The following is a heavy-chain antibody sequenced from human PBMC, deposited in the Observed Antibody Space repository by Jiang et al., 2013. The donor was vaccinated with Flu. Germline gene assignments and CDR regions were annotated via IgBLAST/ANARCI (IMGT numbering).Heavy chain of an antibody. V-gene: IGHV6-1*01. J-gene: IGHJ2*01. Sequence: GLEWLGRTYYRSKWYNDYAVSVKSRITVNPDTSKNQFSLQLNSVTPEDTAVYFCARENPPRRDFESSGWHWYFDLWGRGTLVTVSS. CDR3: ARENPPRRDFESSGWHWYFDL. D-gene: IGHD6-19*01. CDR2: TYYRSKWYN.